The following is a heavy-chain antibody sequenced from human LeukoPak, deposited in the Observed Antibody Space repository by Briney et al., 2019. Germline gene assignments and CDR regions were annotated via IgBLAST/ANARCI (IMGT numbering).Heavy chain of an antibody. Sequence: SETLSLTCTVSGDSISSGNYWGWIRQPPGKGLEWIGSIFHTGSTYFNLSLKSRVTISVDTSKNQFSLRLSSVTAADTAVYYCARAGRRDGYNNIDYWGQGTLVTVSS. D-gene: IGHD5-24*01. CDR1: GDSISSGNY. V-gene: IGHV4-38-2*02. CDR2: IFHTGST. J-gene: IGHJ4*02. CDR3: ARAGRRDGYNNIDY.